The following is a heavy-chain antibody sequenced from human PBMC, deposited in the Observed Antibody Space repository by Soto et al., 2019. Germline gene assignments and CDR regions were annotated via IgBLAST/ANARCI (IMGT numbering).Heavy chain of an antibody. CDR2: IYSTGNT. Sequence: EVKLVESGGGLVQPGGSLRLSCAASGVTVSNNYMTWVRQAPGKGLELVSSIYSTGNTFYANSVKGRFTISRDNSKNTLYLQMTSLRGQDTAVYYCARNVPVTTLGYWGQGTLVTVSS. V-gene: IGHV3-66*01. J-gene: IGHJ4*02. CDR1: GVTVSNNY. D-gene: IGHD4-17*01. CDR3: ARNVPVTTLGY.